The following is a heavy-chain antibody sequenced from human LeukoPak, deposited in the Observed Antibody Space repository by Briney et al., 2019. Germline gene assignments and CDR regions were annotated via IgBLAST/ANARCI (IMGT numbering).Heavy chain of an antibody. J-gene: IGHJ6*03. CDR2: ITSSSSYI. CDR3: ARDPYSGNYGDYYYYYMDV. CDR1: GFSLDDYG. V-gene: IGHV3-21*01. D-gene: IGHD1-26*01. Sequence: GGSLRLSCAASGFSLDDYGMSWVRQAPGKGLEWVSSITSSSSYIYYADSVKGRFTISRDNAKSSLYLQMNSLRDEDTAVYYCARDPYSGNYGDYYYYYMDVWGKGTTVTISS.